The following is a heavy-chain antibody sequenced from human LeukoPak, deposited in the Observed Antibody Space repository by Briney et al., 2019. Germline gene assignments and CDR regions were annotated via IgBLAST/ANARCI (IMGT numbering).Heavy chain of an antibody. J-gene: IGHJ4*02. Sequence: GGSLRLSCAASGFTFSSYWMSWVRQAPGKGLEWVANIKQDGSEKYYVDSVKGRFTISRDNAKNSLYLQMNSLRAEDTAVYYCARDQWLVRYYFDYWGQGTLVTVSS. V-gene: IGHV3-7*01. D-gene: IGHD6-19*01. CDR3: ARDQWLVRYYFDY. CDR2: IKQDGSEK. CDR1: GFTFSSYW.